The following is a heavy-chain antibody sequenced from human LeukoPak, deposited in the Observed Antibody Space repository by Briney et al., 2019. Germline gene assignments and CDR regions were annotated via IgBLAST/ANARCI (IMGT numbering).Heavy chain of an antibody. D-gene: IGHD3-22*01. Sequence: GGSLRLSCAASGFTFSSYAMSWVRQAPGKGLEWVSAISGSGGSTYYADSVKGRFTISRDNSKNTLYLQMNSLRAEDTAVYYCARIPNYYDSSGYQEAYFQHWGQGTLVTVSS. CDR2: ISGSGGST. J-gene: IGHJ1*01. V-gene: IGHV3-23*01. CDR1: GFTFSSYA. CDR3: ARIPNYYDSSGYQEAYFQH.